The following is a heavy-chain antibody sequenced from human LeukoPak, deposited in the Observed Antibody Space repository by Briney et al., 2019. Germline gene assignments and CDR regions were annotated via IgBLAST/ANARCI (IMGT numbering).Heavy chain of an antibody. D-gene: IGHD3-10*01. CDR1: GLMFSTYD. CDR2: MSGSDSTI. V-gene: IGHV3-48*03. CDR3: ARRSYGSGSYPLYYYYMDV. J-gene: IGHJ6*03. Sequence: GGSLRLSCEVSGLMFSTYDMNWVRQAPGKGPEWVAFMSGSDSTIHYADSLKGRVTISRDNAKNSLYLQMNSLRAEDTAVYYCARRSYGSGSYPLYYYYMDVWGKGTTVTVSS.